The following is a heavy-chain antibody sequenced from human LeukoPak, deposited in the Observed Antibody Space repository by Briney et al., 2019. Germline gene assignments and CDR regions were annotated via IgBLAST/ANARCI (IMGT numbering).Heavy chain of an antibody. V-gene: IGHV3-23*01. CDR1: GFTFNKYA. CDR3: TKASGRAFDY. Sequence: GGSLRLSCAASGFTFNKYAMTWVRQAPGKGLEWVAAISGSGVDTDYADSVKGRFTISRDNSRKTLYLQMNSLRAEDTALYYCTKASGRAFDYWGQGTLVTVSS. J-gene: IGHJ4*02. CDR2: ISGSGVDT. D-gene: IGHD2-8*02.